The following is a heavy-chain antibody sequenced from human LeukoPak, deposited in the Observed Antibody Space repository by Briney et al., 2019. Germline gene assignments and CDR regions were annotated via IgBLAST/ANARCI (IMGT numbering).Heavy chain of an antibody. CDR2: ISYDGSNK. D-gene: IGHD3-10*01. V-gene: IGHV3-30-3*01. CDR1: GFTFSSYA. J-gene: IGHJ4*02. Sequence: PGGSLRLSCAASGFTFSSYAMHWVRQAPGKGLEWVAVISYDGSNKYYADSVKGRFTISRDNSKNTLYLQMNSLRAEDTAVYYCAREGGTDYYGSGSYYLYYFDYWGQETLVTVSS. CDR3: AREGGTDYYGSGSYYLYYFDY.